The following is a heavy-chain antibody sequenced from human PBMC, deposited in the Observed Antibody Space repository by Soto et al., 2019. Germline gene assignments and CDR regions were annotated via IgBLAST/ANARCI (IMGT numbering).Heavy chain of an antibody. CDR2: IIPIFGTA. J-gene: IGHJ6*02. CDR1: GGTFSSYA. CDR3: ARGGRTEWPEYYYYYYGMDV. V-gene: IGHV1-69*01. D-gene: IGHD3-3*01. Sequence: QVQLVQSGAEVKKPGSSVKVSCKASGGTFSSYAISWVRQAPGQGLEWMGGIIPIFGTANYSQKFQGRVTITADESKSTAYVELSSLRSEDTAVYYCARGGRTEWPEYYYYYYGMDVWGQGTTVTVSS.